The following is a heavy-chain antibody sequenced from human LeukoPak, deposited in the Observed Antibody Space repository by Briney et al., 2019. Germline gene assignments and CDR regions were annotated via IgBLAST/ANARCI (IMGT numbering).Heavy chain of an antibody. Sequence: GGSLRLSCAASGFTFSSYGMHWVRQAPGKGLEWVAVISYDGSNKYYADSVKGRFTISRDNSKNTLYLQMNSLRAEDTAVYYCAKDAPSGSYWAWGQGTLVTVSS. CDR1: GFTFSSYG. CDR2: ISYDGSNK. V-gene: IGHV3-30*18. CDR3: AKDAPSGSYWA. D-gene: IGHD1-26*01. J-gene: IGHJ5*02.